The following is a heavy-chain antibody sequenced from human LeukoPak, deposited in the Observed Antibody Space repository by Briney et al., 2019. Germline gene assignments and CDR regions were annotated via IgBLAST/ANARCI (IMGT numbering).Heavy chain of an antibody. D-gene: IGHD1-26*01. Sequence: SQTLSLTCTVSGGSISSGGYYWSSIRQHPGKGLGWIGYIYYSGSTYYNPSLKSRVTISVDTSKNQFSLKLSSVTAADTAVYYCARSYSGSYYYFDYWGQGTLVTVSS. J-gene: IGHJ4*02. CDR1: GGSISSGGYY. V-gene: IGHV4-31*03. CDR3: ARSYSGSYYYFDY. CDR2: IYYSGST.